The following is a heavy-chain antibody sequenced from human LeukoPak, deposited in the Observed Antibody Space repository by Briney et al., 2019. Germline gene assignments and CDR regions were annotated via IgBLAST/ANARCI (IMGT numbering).Heavy chain of an antibody. J-gene: IGHJ4*02. CDR2: INPSGGST. CDR1: GYTFTSYY. V-gene: IGHV1-46*01. CDR3: ARGDLTYYYDSSGPNGY. Sequence: ASVKVSCKAPGYTFTSYYMHWVRQAPGQGLEWMGIINPSGGSTSYAQKFQGRVTMTRDTSTSTVYMELSSLRSEDTAVYYCARGDLTYYYDSSGPNGYWGQGTLVTVSS. D-gene: IGHD3-22*01.